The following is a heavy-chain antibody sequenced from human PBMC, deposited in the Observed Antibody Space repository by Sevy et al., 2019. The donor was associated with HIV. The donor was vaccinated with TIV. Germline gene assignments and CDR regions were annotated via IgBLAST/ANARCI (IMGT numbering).Heavy chain of an antibody. CDR2: ISSSGSTI. D-gene: IGHD3-3*01. CDR1: GFTFSDYY. J-gene: IGHJ5*02. CDR3: ARDPTYYDFWSGYYTGWFDP. Sequence: GGLRLSCAASGFTFSDYYMSWVRQAPGKGLEWVSYISSSGSTIYYADSVKGRFTISRDNAKNSLYLQMNSLRAEDTAVYYCARDPTYYDFWSGYYTGWFDPWGQGTLVTVSS. V-gene: IGHV3-11*01.